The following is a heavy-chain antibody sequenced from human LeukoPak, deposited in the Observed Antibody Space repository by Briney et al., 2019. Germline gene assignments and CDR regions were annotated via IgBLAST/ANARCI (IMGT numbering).Heavy chain of an antibody. J-gene: IGHJ4*02. Sequence: SETLSLTCTVSGGSVSSYYWSWIRQPAGKGLEWIGRIYTSGSTNYNPSLKSRVTMSVDTSKNQFSLKLSSVTAADTAVYYCAREWGYDSSGYYYYFDYWGQGTLAPSPQ. CDR1: GGSVSSYY. V-gene: IGHV4-4*07. D-gene: IGHD3-22*01. CDR3: AREWGYDSSGYYYYFDY. CDR2: IYTSGST.